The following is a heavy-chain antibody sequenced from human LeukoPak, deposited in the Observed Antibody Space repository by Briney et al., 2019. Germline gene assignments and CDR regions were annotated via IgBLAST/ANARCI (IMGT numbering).Heavy chain of an antibody. J-gene: IGHJ3*02. Sequence: GGSLRLSCAASGFTFSSYAMHWVRQAPSKGLEWVAVISYDGSNKYYADSVKGRFTISRDNSKNTLYLQMNSLRAEDTAVYYCAREAPHDYGDYVNAFDIWGQGTMVTVSS. CDR1: GFTFSSYA. CDR3: AREAPHDYGDYVNAFDI. D-gene: IGHD4-17*01. V-gene: IGHV3-30*04. CDR2: ISYDGSNK.